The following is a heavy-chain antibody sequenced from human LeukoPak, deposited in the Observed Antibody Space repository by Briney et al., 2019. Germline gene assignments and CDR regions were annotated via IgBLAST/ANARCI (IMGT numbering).Heavy chain of an antibody. CDR2: LSTSGSTI. V-gene: IGHV3-11*04. Sequence: PGGSLRLSCAASGFTFSDYYMSWIRQAPGKGLEWVSYLSTSGSTIYYADSVKGRFTISRDNAKNSLYLQMNSLRAEDTAVYYCAKVPIYCISSSCYRSEAFDIWGQGTMVTVSS. CDR1: GFTFSDYY. D-gene: IGHD2-2*01. CDR3: AKVPIYCISSSCYRSEAFDI. J-gene: IGHJ3*02.